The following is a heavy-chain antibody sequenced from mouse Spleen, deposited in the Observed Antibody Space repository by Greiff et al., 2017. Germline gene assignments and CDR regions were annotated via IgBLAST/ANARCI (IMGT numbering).Heavy chain of an antibody. CDR2: ISSGGSYT. V-gene: IGHV5-9*02. CDR3: AREDSSGSWFAY. Sequence: EVKLMESGGGLVKPGGSLKLSCAASGFAFSSYDMSWVRQTPEKRLEWVATISSGGSYTYYPDSVKGRFTISGDNARNTLYLQMSSLRSEDTALYYCAREDSSGSWFAYWGQGTLVTVSA. D-gene: IGHD3-2*01. J-gene: IGHJ3*01. CDR1: GFAFSSYD.